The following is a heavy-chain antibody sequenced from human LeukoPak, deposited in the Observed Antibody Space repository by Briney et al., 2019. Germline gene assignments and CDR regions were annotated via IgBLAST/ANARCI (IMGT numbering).Heavy chain of an antibody. CDR1: GGSFSGYY. Sequence: SETLSLTCAVYGGSFSGYYWSWIRQPPGKGLEWIGEINHSGSTNYNPSLKSRVTISVDTSKNQFSQKLSSVTAADTAVYYCAGHSGWSVDYWGQGTLVTVSS. CDR3: AGHSGWSVDY. CDR2: INHSGST. J-gene: IGHJ4*02. V-gene: IGHV4-34*01. D-gene: IGHD6-19*01.